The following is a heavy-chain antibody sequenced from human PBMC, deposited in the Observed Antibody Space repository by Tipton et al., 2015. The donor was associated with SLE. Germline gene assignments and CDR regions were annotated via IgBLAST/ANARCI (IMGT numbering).Heavy chain of an antibody. CDR2: INPGGGST. J-gene: IGHJ6*03. V-gene: IGHV1-46*01. CDR1: GYSFTNYY. CDR3: ARKFSYYYYMDV. Sequence: QLVQSGAEVKKPGASVKVSCKASGYSFTNYYLHWVRQAPGQGLEWLGVINPGGGSTSYAQTFQGRVTMTRDTSTSTVYMDLSSLRSEDTAVYYCARKFSYYYYMDVWGKGTTVTVSS.